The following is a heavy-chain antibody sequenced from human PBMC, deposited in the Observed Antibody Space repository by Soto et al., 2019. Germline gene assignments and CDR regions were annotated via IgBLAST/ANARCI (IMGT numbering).Heavy chain of an antibody. CDR3: AKCRNYDFDY. D-gene: IGHD1-7*01. J-gene: IGHJ4*02. CDR2: IGGGGGST. V-gene: IGHV3-23*01. CDR1: GFTFSNYA. Sequence: VQLLESGGGLVQPGGSLRLSCAASGFTFSNYAMSWVRQAPGKGLEWVSGIGGGGGSTYYADSVKGRFTISRDNSKNTLYLQMNRLRAEDTAVYYCAKCRNYDFDYWGQGTLVTVSS.